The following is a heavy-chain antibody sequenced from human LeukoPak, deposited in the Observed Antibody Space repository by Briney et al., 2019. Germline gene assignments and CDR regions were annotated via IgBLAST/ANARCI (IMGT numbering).Heavy chain of an antibody. D-gene: IGHD1-1*01. CDR2: INSDGSNT. CDR1: GFTFSSYW. CDR3: ASGRFPGPLVGY. Sequence: GGSLTLSCAASGFTFSSYWMHWVRQAPGKGLVWVSRINSDGSNTSYADSVKGLFTISRDNAKNTLYLKMNSLRAEDTAVYYCASGRFPGPLVGYWGQGTLVTVSS. J-gene: IGHJ4*02. V-gene: IGHV3-74*01.